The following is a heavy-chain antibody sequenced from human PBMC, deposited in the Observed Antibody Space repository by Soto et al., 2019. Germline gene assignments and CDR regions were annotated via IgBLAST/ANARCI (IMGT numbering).Heavy chain of an antibody. CDR3: ARDYFDGSDYTTNWFDP. J-gene: IGHJ5*02. CDR2: IYHTGNA. D-gene: IGHD3-22*01. Sequence: SETLSLTCSVSGDSIXNXXXYWAWIRQPPGEGLEWIGSIYHTGNAYYNPPLKSRVTIFVDTSKNQFSLKLTSVTAADTALYYCARDYFDGSDYTTNWFDPWGQGTLLTVSS. V-gene: IGHV4-39*01. CDR1: GDSIXNXXXY.